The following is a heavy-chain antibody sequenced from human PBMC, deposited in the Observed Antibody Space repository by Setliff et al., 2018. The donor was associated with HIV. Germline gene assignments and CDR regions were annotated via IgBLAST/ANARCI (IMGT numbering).Heavy chain of an antibody. CDR2: ISPYTGDT. D-gene: IGHD6-6*01. V-gene: IGHV1-18*01. CDR1: GYSFTTYG. Sequence: SVKVSCKAFGYSFTTYGITWVRQAPGQGLEWMGWISPYTGDTNYAQNLQGRVTMTMDTSTSTAYMEVRSLRSDDTAVYYCARVPHPDSSFSAPFDYWGQGTLVTVSS. J-gene: IGHJ4*02. CDR3: ARVPHPDSSFSAPFDY.